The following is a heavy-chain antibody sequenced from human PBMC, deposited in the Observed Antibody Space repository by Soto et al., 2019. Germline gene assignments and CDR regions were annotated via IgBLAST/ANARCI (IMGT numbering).Heavy chain of an antibody. CDR3: ATLGSYDYGDYGGYYYYYMDV. CDR2: IYYSGST. Sequence: SETLSLTCTVSGGFISSYYWSWIRQPPGKGLEWIGYIYYSGSTNYNPSLKSRVTISVDTSKNQFSLKLSSVAAADTAVYYCATLGSYDYGDYGGYYYYYMDVWGKGTTVTVSS. D-gene: IGHD4-17*01. V-gene: IGHV4-59*01. CDR1: GGFISSYY. J-gene: IGHJ6*03.